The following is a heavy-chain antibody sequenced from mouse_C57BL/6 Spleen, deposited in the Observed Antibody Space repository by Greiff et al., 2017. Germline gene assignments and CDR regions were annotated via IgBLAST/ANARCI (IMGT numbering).Heavy chain of an antibody. V-gene: IGHV1-22*01. Sequence: VQLKQSGPELVKPGASVKMSCKASGYTFTDYNMHWVKQSHGKSLEWIGYINPNNGGTSYNKKFKGKATLTVNKSSSTAYMELRNLTSGYSAVYYCAREGYYGTRAMDYWGQGTSVTVSS. D-gene: IGHD1-1*01. CDR3: AREGYYGTRAMDY. J-gene: IGHJ4*01. CDR1: GYTFTDYN. CDR2: INPNNGGT.